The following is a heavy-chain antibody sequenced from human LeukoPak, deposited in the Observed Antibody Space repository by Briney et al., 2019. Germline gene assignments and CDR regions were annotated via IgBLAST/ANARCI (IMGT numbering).Heavy chain of an antibody. D-gene: IGHD2-15*01. J-gene: IGHJ5*02. CDR2: IYYSGST. CDR1: GGSISSYY. V-gene: IGHV4-59*01. Sequence: PSETLSLTCTVSGGSISSYYWSWIRQPPGKGLEWLGYIYYSGSTNYNPSLKSRVTISVDTAKNQFSLKLSSVTAADTAVYYCARGPYCSGGSCKREFDPWGQGTLVTVSS. CDR3: ARGPYCSGGSCKREFDP.